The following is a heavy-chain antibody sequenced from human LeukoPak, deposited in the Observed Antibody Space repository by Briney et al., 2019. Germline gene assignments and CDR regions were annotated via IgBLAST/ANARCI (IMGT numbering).Heavy chain of an antibody. Sequence: GGSLRLSCAASGFTFSSYAMSWVHQAPGKGLEWVSAISGSGGSTYYADSVKGRFTISRDNSKNTLYLQMNSLRAEDTAVYYCAKEGYDDFWSGYYPPPGAFDIWGQGTMVTVSS. CDR2: ISGSGGST. J-gene: IGHJ3*02. V-gene: IGHV3-23*01. CDR3: AKEGYDDFWSGYYPPPGAFDI. D-gene: IGHD3-3*01. CDR1: GFTFSSYA.